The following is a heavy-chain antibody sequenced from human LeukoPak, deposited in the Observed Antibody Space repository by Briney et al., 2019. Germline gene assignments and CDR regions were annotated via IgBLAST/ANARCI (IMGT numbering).Heavy chain of an antibody. CDR3: ARGRWSSSGYQDY. V-gene: IGHV3-53*01. CDR2: IYGGGNT. CDR1: GFSVSSNY. D-gene: IGHD3-22*01. J-gene: IGHJ4*02. Sequence: GGSLRPSCAASGFSVSSNYMTWVRQAPGKGLECVSVIYGGGNTYYADSVGGRFTISRDNSKNTLYLQMNSLRVEDTAMYYCARGRWSSSGYQDYWGRGTLVTVSS.